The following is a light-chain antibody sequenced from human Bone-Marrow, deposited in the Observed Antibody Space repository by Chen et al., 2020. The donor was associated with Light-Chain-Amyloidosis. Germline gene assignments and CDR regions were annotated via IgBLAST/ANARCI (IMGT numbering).Light chain of an antibody. J-gene: IGLJ3*02. CDR3: QVWDRSSDRPV. Sequence: SYVLTQPSSVSVAPGQTATIACGGNNIGSTSVHWYQQTPGQAPIRVVYDDSDRPSGIPERLSGSNSGNTATLTIRRVEAGDEADYYCQVWDRSSDRPVFGGGTKLTVL. CDR1: NIGSTS. V-gene: IGLV3-21*02. CDR2: DDS.